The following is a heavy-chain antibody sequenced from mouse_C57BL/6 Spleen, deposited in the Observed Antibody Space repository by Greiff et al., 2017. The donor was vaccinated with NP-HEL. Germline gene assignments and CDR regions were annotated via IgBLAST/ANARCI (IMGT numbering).Heavy chain of an antibody. V-gene: IGHV1-26*01. D-gene: IGHD1-1*01. J-gene: IGHJ1*03. CDR3: ASYYYGSSVSFDV. Sequence: EVQLQQSGPGLVKPGASVKISCKASGYTFTDYYMNWVKQSHGKSLEWIGDINPNNGGTSYNQKFKGKATLTVDKSSSTAYMELRSLTSEDSAVYYCASYYYGSSVSFDVWGTGTTVTVSS. CDR1: GYTFTDYY. CDR2: INPNNGGT.